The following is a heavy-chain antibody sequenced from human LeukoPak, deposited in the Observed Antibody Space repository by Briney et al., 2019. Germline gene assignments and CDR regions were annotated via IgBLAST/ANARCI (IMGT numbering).Heavy chain of an antibody. CDR3: ARAYCSSTSCYTGGAFDI. Sequence: GGSLRLSCAASGFTFSSYWMSWVRQAPGKGLEWVANIKQDGSEKYYVDSVKGRFTISRDNAKNSLYLQMNSLRAEDTAVYYCARAYCSSTSCYTGGAFDIWGQGTMVTVSS. CDR2: IKQDGSEK. V-gene: IGHV3-7*01. J-gene: IGHJ3*02. D-gene: IGHD2-2*02. CDR1: GFTFSSYW.